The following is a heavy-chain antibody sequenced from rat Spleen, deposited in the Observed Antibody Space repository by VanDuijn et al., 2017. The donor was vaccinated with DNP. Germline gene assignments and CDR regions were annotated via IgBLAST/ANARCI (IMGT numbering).Heavy chain of an antibody. CDR2: INPGRGGT. CDR3: ARRRLPYWYFDF. D-gene: IGHD1-4*01. J-gene: IGHJ1*01. CDR1: GYTFNSFY. Sequence: QVQLQQSGAELAKPGSSVKISCKASGYTFNSFYRGWIKQTTGQGLEYLGYINPGRGGTNYNEKFKGKATLTVDTSSSTAFMQLSSLTPDDSAVYYCARRRLPYWYFDFWGPGTMVTVSS. V-gene: IGHV1-43*01.